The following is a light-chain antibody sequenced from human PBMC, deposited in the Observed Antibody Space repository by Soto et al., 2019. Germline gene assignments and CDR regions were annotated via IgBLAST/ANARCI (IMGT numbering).Light chain of an antibody. CDR2: DVS. J-gene: IGLJ1*01. CDR1: SSDVGGYNF. V-gene: IGLV2-14*03. CDR3: SSYTSSSTQV. Sequence: QSALTQPASVCGSPGQSITISCTGTSSDVGGYNFVSWYQCHPGKAPKLMIYDVSNRPSGASTRFSGSKSGNTASLTISGLQAEDEADYYCSSYTSSSTQVFGTGTKVTVL.